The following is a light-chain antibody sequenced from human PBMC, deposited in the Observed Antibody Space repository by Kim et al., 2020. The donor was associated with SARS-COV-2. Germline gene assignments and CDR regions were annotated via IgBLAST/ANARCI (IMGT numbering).Light chain of an antibody. CDR1: ELGDKY. V-gene: IGLV3-1*01. Sequence: VSPGQTASLTRSGHELGDKYACWYQQKPGQTLVVGFYQDSKRPSGIPERFSGSNSGNTATLAIGGTQAMEEADYYCQAWDSSTVVFGGGTQLTVL. CDR2: QDS. J-gene: IGLJ2*01. CDR3: QAWDSSTVV.